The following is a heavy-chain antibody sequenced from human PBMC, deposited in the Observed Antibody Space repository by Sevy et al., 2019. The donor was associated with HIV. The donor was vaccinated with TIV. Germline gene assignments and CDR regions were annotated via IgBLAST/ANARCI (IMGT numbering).Heavy chain of an antibody. J-gene: IGHJ4*02. D-gene: IGHD2-15*01. CDR3: ARDRDPVVVVAATLDY. CDR1: GFTFSSYA. V-gene: IGHV3-30-3*01. Sequence: GGSLRLSCAASGFTFSSYAMHWVRQAPGKGLEWVAVISYDGSNKYYADSVKGRFTISRDNSKNTLYLQMNSLRAEDTAVYYGARDRDPVVVVAATLDYWGQGTLVTVSS. CDR2: ISYDGSNK.